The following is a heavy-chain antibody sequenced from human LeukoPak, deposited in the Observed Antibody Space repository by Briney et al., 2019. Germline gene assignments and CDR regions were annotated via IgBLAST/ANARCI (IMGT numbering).Heavy chain of an antibody. V-gene: IGHV5-51*01. Sequence: RGESLKISCKGSGYSFTSNWIGWVRHMPGKGLEWMGVIYPSDSDTRYSPSFQGQVTISADKSISTAYLQWRSLKVSDSAMYYCARLTAVVTFDYWGQGTLVTVSS. J-gene: IGHJ4*02. CDR3: ARLTAVVTFDY. CDR1: GYSFTSNW. D-gene: IGHD4-23*01. CDR2: IYPSDSDT.